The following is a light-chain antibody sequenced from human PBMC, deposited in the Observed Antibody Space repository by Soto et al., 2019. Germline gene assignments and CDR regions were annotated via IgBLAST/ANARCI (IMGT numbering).Light chain of an antibody. CDR3: GTWDTSLSAYV. CDR2: DDN. J-gene: IGLJ1*01. Sequence: QSVLTQPPSVSAAPGQKVTISCSGSSSNIGGNSVSWYQQLPGTAPKLLIYDDNKRPSGIPDRFSASKSGTSATLDIAGLQTGDEADYFCGTWDTSLSAYVFGPGTKVTVL. V-gene: IGLV1-51*01. CDR1: SSNIGGNS.